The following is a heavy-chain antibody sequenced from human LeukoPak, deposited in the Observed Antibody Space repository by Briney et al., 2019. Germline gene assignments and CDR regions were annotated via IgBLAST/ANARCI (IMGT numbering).Heavy chain of an antibody. V-gene: IGHV4-39*07. Sequence: SETLSLTCTVSGGSISSSSYYWGWIRQPPGKGLEWIGSIYYSGSTYYNPSLKSRVTISVDTSKNQFSLKLSSVTAADTAVYYCARRHPNYYDSSGLDAFDIWGQGTMVTVSS. J-gene: IGHJ3*02. CDR1: GGSISSSSYY. CDR2: IYYSGST. D-gene: IGHD3-22*01. CDR3: ARRHPNYYDSSGLDAFDI.